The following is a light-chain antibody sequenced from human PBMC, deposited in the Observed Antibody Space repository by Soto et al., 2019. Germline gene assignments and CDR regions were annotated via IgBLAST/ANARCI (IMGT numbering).Light chain of an antibody. V-gene: IGLV1-40*01. CDR3: QTYDSSPSGLDV. CDR2: GNT. J-gene: IGLJ1*01. Sequence: QSVLTQPASISGALGQRVTISCIGSSFNIGAGSDVHWYHQLPGTASKHLIYGNTKRPSGFPDPFSGSKSGTSAALAIAGLQTDDEGDHYCQTYDSSPSGLDVFGTSTNVTVL. CDR1: SFNIGAGSD.